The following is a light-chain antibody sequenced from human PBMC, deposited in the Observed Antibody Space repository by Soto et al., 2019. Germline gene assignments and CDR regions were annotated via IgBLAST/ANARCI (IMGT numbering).Light chain of an antibody. CDR1: QGISSY. CDR2: GAT. J-gene: IGKJ3*01. V-gene: IGKV1-9*01. Sequence: DIQLTQSPSFLSASVGDRVTITCRASQGISSYLAWYQQKPGKAPKLLIYGATTLQRGVPSRFSGSGSGTEFTLTISSLQPEDFATYYCQQLNTYLPFTFGPGTKVDIK. CDR3: QQLNTYLPFT.